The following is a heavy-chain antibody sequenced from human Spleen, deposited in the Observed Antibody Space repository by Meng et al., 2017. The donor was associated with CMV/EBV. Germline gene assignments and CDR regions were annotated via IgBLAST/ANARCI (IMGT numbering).Heavy chain of an antibody. CDR3: ARDPLGYCSSTSCQPY. CDR2: ISSSSSYI. J-gene: IGHJ4*02. D-gene: IGHD2-2*01. V-gene: IGHV3-21*01. Sequence: GGSLRLSCAASGFTFTNAWMNWVRQAPGKGLEWVSSISSSSSYIYYADSVKGRFTISRDNAKNSLYLQMNSLRAEDTAVYYCARDPLGYCSSTSCQPYWGQGTLVTVSS. CDR1: GFTFTNAW.